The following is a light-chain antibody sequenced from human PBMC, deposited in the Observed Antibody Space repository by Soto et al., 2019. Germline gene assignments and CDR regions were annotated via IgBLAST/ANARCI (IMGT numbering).Light chain of an antibody. CDR1: QSVSSN. V-gene: IGKV3-15*01. J-gene: IGKJ1*01. CDR3: QQYGSSAWT. CDR2: GAS. Sequence: EIVMTQSPVTLSVSPGEIATLSFRASQSVSSNLAWYQQKPGQAPRLLLYGASTRATGIPARFSGSGSGTDFTLTISRLEPEDFAVYYCQQYGSSAWTFGQGTKMDIK.